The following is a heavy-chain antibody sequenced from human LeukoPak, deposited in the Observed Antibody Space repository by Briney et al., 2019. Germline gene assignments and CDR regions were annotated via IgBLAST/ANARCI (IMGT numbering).Heavy chain of an antibody. CDR3: ARDANDILTQDYYYYYMDV. D-gene: IGHD3-9*01. CDR1: GFTFSSFS. Sequence: GGSLRLSCAASGFTFSSFSMNWVRQAPGKGLGWVSSISSSSSYMYYADSVKGRFTISRDNAKNSLYLQMNSLRAEDTAVYYCARDANDILTQDYYYYYMDVWGKGTTVTISS. V-gene: IGHV3-21*01. CDR2: ISSSSSYM. J-gene: IGHJ6*03.